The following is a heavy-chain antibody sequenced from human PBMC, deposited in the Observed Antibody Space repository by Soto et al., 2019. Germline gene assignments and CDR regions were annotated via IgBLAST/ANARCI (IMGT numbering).Heavy chain of an antibody. D-gene: IGHD6-19*01. CDR3: AKLRGSGWYFHY. V-gene: IGHV3-23*01. J-gene: IGHJ4*02. CDR2: ISGSGGTI. Sequence: EVQVLESGGGLVQPGGSLRLSCVASGFTFSDFAMSWVRQAPGKGLEWVSSISGSGGTIYYADSVKGRFTISRDNSNNTLYLQMHSLRPDDTAVYFCAKLRGSGWYFHYWGQGTLVAVSS. CDR1: GFTFSDFA.